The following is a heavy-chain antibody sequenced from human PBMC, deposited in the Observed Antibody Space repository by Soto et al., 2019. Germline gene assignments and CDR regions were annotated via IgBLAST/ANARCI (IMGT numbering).Heavy chain of an antibody. J-gene: IGHJ4*02. CDR2: INNSGGST. Sequence: GGSLRLSCAASGFTFSNYAMTWVRQAPGKGLEWVSTINNSGGSTYYADSVKGRFTISRDNSKNTLYLQVNSLRAEDTAVYYCAKERLGRGVDYWGQGTLVTVSS. D-gene: IGHD3-10*01. V-gene: IGHV3-23*01. CDR3: AKERLGRGVDY. CDR1: GFTFSNYA.